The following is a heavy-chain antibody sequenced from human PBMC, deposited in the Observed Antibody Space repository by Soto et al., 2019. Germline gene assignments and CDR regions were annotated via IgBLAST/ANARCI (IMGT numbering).Heavy chain of an antibody. V-gene: IGHV4-61*01. CDR3: ARVGRPQGGILIPIYYLDY. J-gene: IGHJ4*02. Sequence: SETLSLTCDVSGGSVSSSNNYWSWIRQPPGKGLEWIGYIYFSGSTKYNPSLESRASISMDKSKNQFSLKLSSVTAADAVVNKCARVGRPQGGILIPIYYLDYWGQGAMVTVSS. CDR2: IYFSGST. D-gene: IGHD3-3*01. CDR1: GGSVSSSNNY.